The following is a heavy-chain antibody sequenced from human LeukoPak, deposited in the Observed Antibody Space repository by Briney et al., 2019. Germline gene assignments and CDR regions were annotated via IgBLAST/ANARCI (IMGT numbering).Heavy chain of an antibody. V-gene: IGHV3-20*04. CDR3: ARAYSYGFRYYFDF. J-gene: IGHJ4*02. CDR2: INWNGGST. D-gene: IGHD5-18*01. CDR1: GFTFDDYG. Sequence: GGSLRLSCAASGFTFDDYGMSWVRQAPGKGLEWISGINWNGGSTGYADSVKGRFTISRDNAKNSLYLQVNSLRVEDTALYYCARAYSYGFRYYFDFWGQGTLVTVSS.